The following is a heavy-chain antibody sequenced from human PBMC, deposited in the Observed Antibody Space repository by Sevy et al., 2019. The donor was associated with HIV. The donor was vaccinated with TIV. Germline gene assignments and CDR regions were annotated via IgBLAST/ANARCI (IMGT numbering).Heavy chain of an antibody. Sequence: ASVNVSCKASGYTFTSYGISWVRQAPGQGLEWMGWISAYNGNTNYAQKLQGSVTMTTDISTSTAYMELRSLRSDDTAVYYCARDRYNWNNFDYWGQGTLVTVSS. V-gene: IGHV1-18*01. CDR1: GYTFTSYG. CDR2: ISAYNGNT. CDR3: ARDRYNWNNFDY. J-gene: IGHJ4*02. D-gene: IGHD1-1*01.